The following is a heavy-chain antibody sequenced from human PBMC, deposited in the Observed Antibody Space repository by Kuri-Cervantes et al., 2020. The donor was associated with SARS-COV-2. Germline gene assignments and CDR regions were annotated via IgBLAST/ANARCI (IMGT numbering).Heavy chain of an antibody. J-gene: IGHJ4*02. CDR1: GFTFSSYS. V-gene: IGHV3-48*01. CDR3: ARDCYDFNNGYYTGQFAY. Sequence: GESLKISCAASGFTFSSYSMNWVRQAPGKGLEWVSYISSSSSTIYYADPVKGRFTISRDNAKNSLYLQMNSLRAEDTAVYYCARDCYDFNNGYYTGQFAYWGQGTLVTVSS. D-gene: IGHD3-3*01. CDR2: ISSSSSTI.